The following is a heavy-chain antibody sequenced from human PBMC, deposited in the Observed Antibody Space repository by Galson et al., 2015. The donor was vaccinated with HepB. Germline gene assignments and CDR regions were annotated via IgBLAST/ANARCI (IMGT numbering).Heavy chain of an antibody. J-gene: IGHJ6*02. V-gene: IGHV1-18*04. CDR3: ARSYYGSGKSYYYYGMDV. CDR2: ISAYNGNT. CDR1: GYTFTSYG. Sequence: SVKVSCKASGYTFTSYGISWVRQAPGQGLEWMGWISAYNGNTNYAQKLQGRVTMTTDTSASTAYMELRSLRSDDTAVYYCARSYYGSGKSYYYYGMDVWGQGTTVTVSS. D-gene: IGHD3-10*01.